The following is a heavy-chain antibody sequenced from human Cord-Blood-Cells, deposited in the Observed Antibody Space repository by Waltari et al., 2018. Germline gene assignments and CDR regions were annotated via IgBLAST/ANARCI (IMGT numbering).Heavy chain of an antibody. CDR1: GLTFSNAW. CDR3: TTEGDSSSSYYYYYYMDV. CDR2: IKSKTDGGTT. Sequence: EVQLVESGGGLVKPGGSLRLSCAASGLTFSNAWMSWVRQAPGKGLGWVGRIKSKTDGGTTDYAAPVKGRFTISRDDSKNTLYLQMNSLKTEDTAVYYCTTEGDSSSSYYYYYYMDVWGKGTTVTVSS. V-gene: IGHV3-15*01. J-gene: IGHJ6*03. D-gene: IGHD6-6*01.